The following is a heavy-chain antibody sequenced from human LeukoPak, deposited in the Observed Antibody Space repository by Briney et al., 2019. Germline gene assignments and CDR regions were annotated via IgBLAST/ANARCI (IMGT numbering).Heavy chain of an antibody. J-gene: IGHJ4*02. CDR3: AREKDGSGSYLFDY. D-gene: IGHD3-10*01. Sequence: ASVKVSCKASGYTFTSYGISWVRQAPGQGLEWMGWISAYNGNTNYAQKLQGRVTMTTDTSTSTAYMELSSLRSEDTAVYYCAREKDGSGSYLFDYWGQGTLVTVSS. V-gene: IGHV1-18*01. CDR2: ISAYNGNT. CDR1: GYTFTSYG.